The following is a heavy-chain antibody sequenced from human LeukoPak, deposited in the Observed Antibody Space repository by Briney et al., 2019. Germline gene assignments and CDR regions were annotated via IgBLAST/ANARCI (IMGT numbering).Heavy chain of an antibody. CDR1: GFNLRTYW. CDR3: ARDPGYYYYGMDV. Sequence: PGGSLRLSCAVTGFNLRTYWIHWVRHSPGRGLEWVARINGEGSRISYADSVRGRSTISRDNAKNTAYLQMNSLRAEDTALYYCARDPGYYYYGMDVWGQGTTV. J-gene: IGHJ6*02. V-gene: IGHV3-74*01. CDR2: INGEGSRI.